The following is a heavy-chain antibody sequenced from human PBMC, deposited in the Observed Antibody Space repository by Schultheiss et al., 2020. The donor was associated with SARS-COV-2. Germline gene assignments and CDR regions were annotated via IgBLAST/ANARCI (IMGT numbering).Heavy chain of an antibody. D-gene: IGHD6-6*01. V-gene: IGHV4-34*01. CDR1: GGSFSGYY. CDR2: INYSGST. Sequence: SETLSLTCAVYGGSFSGYYWSWIRQPPGKGLEWIGEINYSGSTNYNPSLKSRVTISVDTSKNQFSLKLSSVTAADTAVYYCARGGIWSIAARRYMDVWGKGTTVTVSS. J-gene: IGHJ6*03. CDR3: ARGGIWSIAARRYMDV.